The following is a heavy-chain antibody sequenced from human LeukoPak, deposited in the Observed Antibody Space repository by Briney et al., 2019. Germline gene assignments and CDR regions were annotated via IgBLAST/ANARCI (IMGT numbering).Heavy chain of an antibody. V-gene: IGHV3-30*02. Sequence: GGSLRLSCAASGFTFSTYGMHWVRRAPGKGLEWVAFIRYDGSNKYYADSVKGRFTISRDNSKNTLYLQMNSLRPEDTAVYYCAKDLPVFGVLIHYFDYWGQGTLVTVSS. D-gene: IGHD3-3*01. CDR2: IRYDGSNK. CDR3: AKDLPVFGVLIHYFDY. J-gene: IGHJ4*02. CDR1: GFTFSTYG.